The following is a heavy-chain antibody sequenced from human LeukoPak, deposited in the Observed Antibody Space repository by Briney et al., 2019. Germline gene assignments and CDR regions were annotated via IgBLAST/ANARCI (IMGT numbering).Heavy chain of an antibody. CDR3: ARGQANGDQVFDY. CDR2: MNPNSSNT. V-gene: IGHV1-8*03. D-gene: IGHD4-17*01. Sequence: ASVKVSCKASGYTFTSYDINWVRQATGQGLEWMGWMNPNSSNTGYAQKFQGRVTITRNTSISTAYMELSSLRSEDTAVYYCARGQANGDQVFDYWGQGTLVTVSS. CDR1: GYTFTSYD. J-gene: IGHJ4*02.